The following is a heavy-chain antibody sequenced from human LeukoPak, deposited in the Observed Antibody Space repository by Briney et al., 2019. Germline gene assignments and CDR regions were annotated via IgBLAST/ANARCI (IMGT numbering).Heavy chain of an antibody. CDR1: GGSFSGHY. D-gene: IGHD6-19*01. CDR3: ARWRIAVAGSRDDAFDI. CDR2: INHSGST. V-gene: IGHV4-34*01. J-gene: IGHJ3*02. Sequence: SETLSLTCAVYGGSFSGHYWSWIRQPPGKGLEWIGEINHSGSTNYNPSLKSRVTISVDTSKNQFSLKLSSVTAADTAVYYCARWRIAVAGSRDDAFDIWGQGTMVTVSS.